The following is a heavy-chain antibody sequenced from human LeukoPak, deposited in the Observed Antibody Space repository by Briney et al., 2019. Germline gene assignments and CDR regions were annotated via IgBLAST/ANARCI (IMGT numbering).Heavy chain of an antibody. V-gene: IGHV3-7*01. CDR3: ARRRVTHFDY. D-gene: IGHD2-21*02. CDR2: INQDASET. J-gene: IGHJ4*02. CDR1: GFTFSSYW. Sequence: GSLRLSCAASGFTFSSYWMSWVRQAPGKGLEWVAKINQDASETYYVDSVKGRFSISRDNAKNSLSLQMNSLRAEDTAVYYCARRRVTHFDYWGQGTLVTVSS.